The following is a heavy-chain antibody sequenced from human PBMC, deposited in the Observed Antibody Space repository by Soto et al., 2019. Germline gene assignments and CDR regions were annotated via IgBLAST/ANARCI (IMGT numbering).Heavy chain of an antibody. J-gene: IGHJ4*02. V-gene: IGHV1-58*01. CDR3: AVQEWPSRSSDY. CDR1: GFTFTSSA. CDR2: IVVGSGNT. D-gene: IGHD1-26*01. Sequence: ASVKVSCKASGFTFTSSAVQWVRQARGQRLEWIGWIVVGSGNTNYAQKFQERVTITRDMSTSTAYMELSSLRSEDTAVYYCAVQEWPSRSSDYWGQGTLVTVSS.